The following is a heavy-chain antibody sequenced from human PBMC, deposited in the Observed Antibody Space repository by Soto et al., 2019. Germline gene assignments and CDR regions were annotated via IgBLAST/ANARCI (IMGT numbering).Heavy chain of an antibody. CDR2: ISAYKGKT. CDR3: ARARVTIFGVVILPYYYYGMDV. J-gene: IGHJ6*02. V-gene: IGHV1-18*01. Sequence: ASVEVCCKASGYTFTRYGISWVGQAPGQGVEGMGWISAYKGKTNYAQKLQGRGTMTTEQTTSTAYRELRSLRSDDTAVYYCARARVTIFGVVILPYYYYGMDVWGQGTTVTVSS. D-gene: IGHD3-3*01. CDR1: GYTFTRYG.